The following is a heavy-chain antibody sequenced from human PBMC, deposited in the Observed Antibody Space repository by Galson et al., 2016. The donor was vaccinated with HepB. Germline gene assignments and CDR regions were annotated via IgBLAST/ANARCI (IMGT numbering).Heavy chain of an antibody. Sequence: SVKVSCKASGYTFASYDINWVRQATGQGLEWLGWMNPNTGDAGYAQKFQGRVTMTRSTPISTAYMELSRLTSDDTAVYYWARNAARTGDFDYWGQGTTVTVSS. CDR3: ARNAARTGDFDY. J-gene: IGHJ4*03. D-gene: IGHD1-14*01. CDR1: GYTFASYD. CDR2: MNPNTGDA. V-gene: IGHV1-8*01.